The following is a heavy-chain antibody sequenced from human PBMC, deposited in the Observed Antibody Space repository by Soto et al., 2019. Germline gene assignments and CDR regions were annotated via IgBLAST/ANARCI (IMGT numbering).Heavy chain of an antibody. J-gene: IGHJ6*02. D-gene: IGHD1-26*01. CDR2: ISSSSYI. V-gene: IGHV3-21*01. CDR1: GFTFSSYS. CDR3: ARELGSYHYYYYGMDV. Sequence: LRLSCAASGFTFSSYSMNWVRQAPGKGLEWVSSISSSSYIYYADSVKGRFTISRDNAKNSLYLQMNSLRAEDTAVYYCARELGSYHYYYYGMDVWGQGTTVTVSS.